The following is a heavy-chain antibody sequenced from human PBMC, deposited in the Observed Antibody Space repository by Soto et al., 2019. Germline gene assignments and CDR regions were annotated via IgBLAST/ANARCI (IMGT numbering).Heavy chain of an antibody. CDR2: ISGSGTST. J-gene: IGHJ3*02. Sequence: PGGSLRLSCAASGFTFSNFAMSWVRQAPGEGLEWVSAISGSGTSTYDADSVKGRFSISRDNSKNTLYLQMNSLRAEDTAVYYCAKDPWCGTSCVDDAFDIWGQGTIATVS. D-gene: IGHD2-2*01. CDR3: AKDPWCGTSCVDDAFDI. V-gene: IGHV3-23*01. CDR1: GFTFSNFA.